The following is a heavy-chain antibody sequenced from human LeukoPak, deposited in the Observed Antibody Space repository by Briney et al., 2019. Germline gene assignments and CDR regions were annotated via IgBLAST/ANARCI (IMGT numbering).Heavy chain of an antibody. D-gene: IGHD1-26*01. J-gene: IGHJ4*02. CDR1: GGSISSYY. CDR3: ARARKGSYHFDY. CDR2: IYYSGST. Sequence: SETLSLTCTVSGGSISSYYWSWIRQPPGKGLEWIGYIYYSGSTNYNPSLKSRVTISVDTSKNQFSLKLSSATAADTAVYYCARARKGSYHFDYWGQGTLVTVSS. V-gene: IGHV4-59*01.